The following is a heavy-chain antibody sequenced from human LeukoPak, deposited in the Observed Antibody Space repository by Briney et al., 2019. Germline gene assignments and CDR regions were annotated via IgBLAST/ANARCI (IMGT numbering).Heavy chain of an antibody. Sequence: GGSLRLSCAASGFTFSSYSMSWVRQAPGKGLEWVSAISGSGGSTYYADSVKGRFTISRDNSKNTLYLQMNSLRAEDTAVYYCAKDLVVATMFDYWGQGTLVTVSS. D-gene: IGHD5-12*01. CDR1: GFTFSSYS. J-gene: IGHJ4*02. CDR2: ISGSGGST. CDR3: AKDLVVATMFDY. V-gene: IGHV3-23*01.